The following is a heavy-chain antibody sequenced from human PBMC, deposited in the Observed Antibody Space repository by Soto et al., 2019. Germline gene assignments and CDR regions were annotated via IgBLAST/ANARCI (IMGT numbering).Heavy chain of an antibody. J-gene: IGHJ6*02. D-gene: IGHD2-21*02. Sequence: LSLTCAVYGGSFSGYYWSWIRQPPGKGLEWIGEINHSGSTNYNPSLKSRVTISVDTSKNQFSLKLSSVTAADTAVYYCARGGCGGDCYWDYYGMDVWGQGTTVTVSS. CDR3: ARGGCGGDCYWDYYGMDV. CDR1: GGSFSGYY. V-gene: IGHV4-34*01. CDR2: INHSGST.